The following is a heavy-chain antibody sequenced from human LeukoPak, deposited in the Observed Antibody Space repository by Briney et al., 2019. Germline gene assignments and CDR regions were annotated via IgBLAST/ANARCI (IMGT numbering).Heavy chain of an antibody. J-gene: IGHJ4*02. V-gene: IGHV3-48*02. Sequence: GGSLRLSCAASGFTFGQHVFSWVRQAPGKGLEWVSYINHNGETIFYPDFLKGRFTISRDNARNLLYLQMNSLRDEDTAMYYCARDYDWAFDLWGQGTLVTVSS. CDR2: INHNGETI. D-gene: IGHD3-9*01. CDR1: GFTFGQHV. CDR3: ARDYDWAFDL.